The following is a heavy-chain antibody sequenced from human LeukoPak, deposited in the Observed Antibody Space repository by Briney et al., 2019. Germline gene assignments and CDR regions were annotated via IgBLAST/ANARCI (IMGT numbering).Heavy chain of an antibody. D-gene: IGHD2-8*01. CDR1: GYTFTSYY. V-gene: IGHV1-46*01. Sequence: ASVKVSCKASGYTFTSYYMHWVRQAPGQGLEWMGIINPSGGSTSYAQKFQGRVTMTRDTSTSTVYMELSSLRSEDTAVYYCARVTNGSPSQLNYYYYGMDVWGQGTTVTVSS. CDR2: INPSGGST. J-gene: IGHJ6*02. CDR3: ARVTNGSPSQLNYYYYGMDV.